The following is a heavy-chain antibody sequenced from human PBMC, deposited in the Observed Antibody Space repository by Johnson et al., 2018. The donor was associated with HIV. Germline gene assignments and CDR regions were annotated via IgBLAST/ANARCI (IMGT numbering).Heavy chain of an antibody. J-gene: IGHJ3*02. Sequence: VQLVESGGGLVQPGGSLRLSCAASGFTFDDYGMSWVRQAPGKGLEWVSTFSGSGSTTYYADSVKDRFTISRDNSNNTLYLQMNSLRAEDTAIYYCANTPPWELGKQDAFDIWGRGTMVTVSS. V-gene: IGHV3-23*04. CDR2: FSGSGSTT. D-gene: IGHD3-10*01. CDR1: GFTFDDYG. CDR3: ANTPPWELGKQDAFDI.